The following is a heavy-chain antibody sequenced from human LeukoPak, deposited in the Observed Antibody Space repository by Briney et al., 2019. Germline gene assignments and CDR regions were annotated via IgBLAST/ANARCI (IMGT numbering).Heavy chain of an antibody. CDR2: ISYDGSNK. J-gene: IGHJ4*02. CDR3: TTRGTVPMTIPLDY. CDR1: GFTFSSYA. V-gene: IGHV3-30-3*01. D-gene: IGHD2-2*01. Sequence: GGSLRLSCAASGFTFSSYAMHWVRQAPGKGLEWVAVISYDGSNKYYADSVKGRFTISRDNSKNTLYLQMNSLRAEDTAVYYCTTRGTVPMTIPLDYWGQGILVTVSS.